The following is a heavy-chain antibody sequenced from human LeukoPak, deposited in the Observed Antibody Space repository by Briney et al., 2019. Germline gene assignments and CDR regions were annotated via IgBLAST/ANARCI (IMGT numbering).Heavy chain of an antibody. V-gene: IGHV3-66*01. CDR1: GFTVSSNY. CDR3: ARDPPHT. CDR2: IYSGGST. J-gene: IGHJ5*02. Sequence: GESLRLSRAASGFTVSSNYMSWVRQAPGKGLEWVSAIYSGGSTYYADSVKGRFTISRDNSKNTLYLQMNSLRAEDTAVYYCARDPPHTWGQGTLVTVSS.